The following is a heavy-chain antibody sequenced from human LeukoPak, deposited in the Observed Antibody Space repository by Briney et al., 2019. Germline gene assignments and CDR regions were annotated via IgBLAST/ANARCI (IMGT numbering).Heavy chain of an antibody. Sequence: GASVKVSCKASEYTFTTHYIHWVRQAPGQGLEWMGRINPGSGGTNYAQKFQGRVTMTGDTSISTAYMELSRLRSDDTAVYYCARGSGRYYVGYWYFDLWGRGTLVTVSS. V-gene: IGHV1-2*06. D-gene: IGHD3-10*01. CDR2: INPGSGGT. CDR3: ARGSGRYYVGYWYFDL. CDR1: EYTFTTHY. J-gene: IGHJ2*01.